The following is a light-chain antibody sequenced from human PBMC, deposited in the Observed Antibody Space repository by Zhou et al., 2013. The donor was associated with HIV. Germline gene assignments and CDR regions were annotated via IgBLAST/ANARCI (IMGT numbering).Light chain of an antibody. CDR1: QSVSSSY. Sequence: EIVLTQSPGTLALSPGERATLSCRASQSVSSSYLAWYQQKPGQAPRLLIYGASSRPTGSPDRFSGSGSGTDFTLTINRLEPEDSAVYYCQQYGHSTWTFGQGTNVEIK. CDR3: QQYGHSTWT. V-gene: IGKV3-20*01. CDR2: GAS. J-gene: IGKJ1*01.